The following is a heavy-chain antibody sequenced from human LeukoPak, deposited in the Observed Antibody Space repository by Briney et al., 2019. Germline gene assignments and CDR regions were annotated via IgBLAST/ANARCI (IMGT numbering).Heavy chain of an antibody. V-gene: IGHV3-64*01. Sequence: GGSLRLSCAASGFTFSSYAMHWVRQAPGKGLEYVSAISSNGGSTYYANSVKGRFTISRDNSKNTLYLQMGSLRAEDMAVYYCARPTRDGYNYLDYWGQGTLVTVSS. CDR2: ISSNGGST. D-gene: IGHD5-24*01. CDR3: ARPTRDGYNYLDY. J-gene: IGHJ4*02. CDR1: GFTFSSYA.